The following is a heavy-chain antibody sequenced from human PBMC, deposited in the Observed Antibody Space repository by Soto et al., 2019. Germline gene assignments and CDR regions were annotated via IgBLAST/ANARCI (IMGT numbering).Heavy chain of an antibody. CDR3: ARGFPYCSGTTCYPLVDY. CDR2: IFDSGST. Sequence: QVQLQESGPGLVKPSQTLSLTCTVSGGSISSYFCSWIRQPPGKGLEWIGYIFDSGSTNYNPSLQSRVTISVDTSKNQFSPNLTSVTAADTAVYYCARGFPYCSGTTCYPLVDYWGQGTLVTVSS. J-gene: IGHJ4*02. D-gene: IGHD2-2*01. V-gene: IGHV4-59*01. CDR1: GGSISSYF.